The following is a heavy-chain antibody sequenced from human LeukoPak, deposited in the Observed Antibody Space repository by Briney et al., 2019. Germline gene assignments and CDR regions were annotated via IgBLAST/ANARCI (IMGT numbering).Heavy chain of an antibody. J-gene: IGHJ4*02. D-gene: IGHD3-22*01. V-gene: IGHV3-23*01. CDR3: AKEGIYDSSGYPPYYFDY. CDR2: ISGSGGST. Sequence: GGSLRLSCAASGFTFSSYAMSWVRQAPGKGLEWVSAISGSGGSTYYADPVKGRFTISRDNSKNTLYLQMNSLRAEDTAVYYCAKEGIYDSSGYPPYYFDYWGQGTLVTVSS. CDR1: GFTFSSYA.